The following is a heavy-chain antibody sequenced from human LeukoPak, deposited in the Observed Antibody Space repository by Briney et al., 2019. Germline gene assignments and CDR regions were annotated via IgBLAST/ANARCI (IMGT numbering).Heavy chain of an antibody. CDR2: ISSSGSTI. CDR1: GFTFSSYE. CDR3: ARYDYVWGSYRYRGEFDY. V-gene: IGHV3-48*03. J-gene: IGHJ4*02. Sequence: PGGSLRLSCAASGFTFSSYEMNWVRQALGKGLEWVSYISSSGSTIYYADSVKGRFTISRDNAKNSLYLQMDSLRAEDTAVYYCARYDYVWGSYRYRGEFDYWGQGTLVTVSS. D-gene: IGHD3-16*02.